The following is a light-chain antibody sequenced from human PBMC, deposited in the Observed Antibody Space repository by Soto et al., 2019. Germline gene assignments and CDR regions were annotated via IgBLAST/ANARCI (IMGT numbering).Light chain of an antibody. CDR1: PTVSRS. Sequence: EVVLTQSPANLSVSPGELATLSCRASPTVSRSLAWYQQKPGQAPRLLIYGASTRATGIPGRFSGSGSGTDFTLTISSLQSEDFAVYYCQQYIDWPPYTFGQGTKVEIK. CDR2: GAS. CDR3: QQYIDWPPYT. J-gene: IGKJ2*01. V-gene: IGKV3-15*01.